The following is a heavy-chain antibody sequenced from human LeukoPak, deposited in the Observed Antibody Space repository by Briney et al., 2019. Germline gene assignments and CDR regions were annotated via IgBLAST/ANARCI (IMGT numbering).Heavy chain of an antibody. Sequence: GGSLRLSCAVSGFTFNTHSMKWVRQVPGRGPEWVANVNRDGSETYYLDSVKGRFTISKDNAKNSLYLQMNSLRAEDTALYHCARNNGMDVWGQGTTVIVSS. CDR2: VNRDGSET. CDR3: ARNNGMDV. V-gene: IGHV3-7*03. CDR1: GFTFNTHS. J-gene: IGHJ6*02.